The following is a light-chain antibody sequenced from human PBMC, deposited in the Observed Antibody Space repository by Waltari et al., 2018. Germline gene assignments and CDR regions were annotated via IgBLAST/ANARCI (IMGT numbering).Light chain of an antibody. Sequence: EIVLTQSPGTLSLSPGERATLSCRASQSVSSSYLAWYQQNPGQAPRLLISGASRRATGIPDRFSGSGSGTDFTLTISRLEPEDFAVYYCQQYGSSPITFGQGTRLEIK. CDR1: QSVSSSY. J-gene: IGKJ5*01. CDR2: GAS. CDR3: QQYGSSPIT. V-gene: IGKV3-20*01.